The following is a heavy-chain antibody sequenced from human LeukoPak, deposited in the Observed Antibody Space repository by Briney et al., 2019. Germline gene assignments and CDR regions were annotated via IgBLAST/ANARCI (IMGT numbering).Heavy chain of an antibody. CDR1: GYTFTSYD. Sequence: ASVKVSCKASGYTFTSYDINWVRQATGQGLEWMGWMNPNSGNTGYAQKFQGRVTMTRNTSISTAYMELSSLRSEDTAVYYCAREGLRFGGYDYWGQGTLVTVSS. D-gene: IGHD3-10*01. J-gene: IGHJ4*02. CDR3: AREGLRFGGYDY. V-gene: IGHV1-8*01. CDR2: MNPNSGNT.